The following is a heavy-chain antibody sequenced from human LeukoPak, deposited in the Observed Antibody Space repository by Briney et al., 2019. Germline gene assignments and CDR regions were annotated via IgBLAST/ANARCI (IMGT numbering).Heavy chain of an antibody. Sequence: ASVKVSCKASGYTFTGYYMHWVRQAPGQGLEWMGRINPNSGGTNYAQKFQGRVTMTRDTSISTAYMELSRLRSDDTAVYHCARERVRGVIITGWFDPWGQGTLVTVSS. J-gene: IGHJ5*02. CDR3: ARERVRGVIITGWFDP. V-gene: IGHV1-2*06. CDR2: INPNSGGT. CDR1: GYTFTGYY. D-gene: IGHD3-10*01.